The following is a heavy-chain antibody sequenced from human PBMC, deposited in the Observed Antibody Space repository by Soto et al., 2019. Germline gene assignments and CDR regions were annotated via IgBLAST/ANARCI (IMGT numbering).Heavy chain of an antibody. CDR1: GGSFIGYY. D-gene: IGHD6-6*01. CDR3: ARGPQPIAARRLFDY. V-gene: IGHV4-34*01. Sequence: SETLSLTCAVYGGSFIGYYWSWILQPPGKGLEWIGEINHSGSTNYNPSLKSRVTISVDTSKNQFSLKLSSVTAADTAVYYCARGPQPIAARRLFDYWGQGTLVTVSS. CDR2: INHSGST. J-gene: IGHJ4*02.